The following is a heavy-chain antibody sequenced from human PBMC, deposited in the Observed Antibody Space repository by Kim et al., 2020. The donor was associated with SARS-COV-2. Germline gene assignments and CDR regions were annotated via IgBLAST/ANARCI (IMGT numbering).Heavy chain of an antibody. CDR3: AKVTSGGSGWFEYFQR. CDR1: GFTFNSYA. Sequence: GGSLRLSCAASGFTFNSYAMSWVRQAPGKGLEWVSGIRQSGGNSEYADSVKGRFSISRDNSKNTLYLQMNRLRAEDTAVYYCAKVTSGGSGWFEYFQRSGQGTLVAVSS. J-gene: IGHJ1*01. V-gene: IGHV3-23*01. D-gene: IGHD6-19*01. CDR2: IRQSGGNS.